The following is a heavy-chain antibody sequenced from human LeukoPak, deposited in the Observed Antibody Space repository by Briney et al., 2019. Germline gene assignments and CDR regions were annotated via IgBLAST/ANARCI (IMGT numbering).Heavy chain of an antibody. J-gene: IGHJ6*03. CDR3: ARDRDGGRYFDWIQTGPYYYYYMDV. D-gene: IGHD3-9*01. V-gene: IGHV3-48*04. Sequence: PGGSLRLSCAASGFTFSSYSMNWVRQAPGKGLEWVSYISSSSSTIYYADSVKGRFTISRDNAKKSLYLQMNSLRAEDTAVYYCARDRDGGRYFDWIQTGPYYYYYMDVWGKGTTVTVSS. CDR2: ISSSSSTI. CDR1: GFTFSSYS.